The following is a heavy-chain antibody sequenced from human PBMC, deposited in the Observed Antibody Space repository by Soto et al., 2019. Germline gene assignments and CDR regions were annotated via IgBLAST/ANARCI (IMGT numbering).Heavy chain of an antibody. CDR3: ARTYCSSTSCYDNWFDP. D-gene: IGHD2-2*01. J-gene: IGHJ5*02. Sequence: GASVKVSCKASGYTFTSYGISWVRQAPGQGLEWMGWISAYNGNTNYAQKLQGRVTMTTDTSTSTAYMELRSLRSDDTAVYYCARTYCSSTSCYDNWFDPWGQGTLVTVSS. CDR2: ISAYNGNT. V-gene: IGHV1-18*01. CDR1: GYTFTSYG.